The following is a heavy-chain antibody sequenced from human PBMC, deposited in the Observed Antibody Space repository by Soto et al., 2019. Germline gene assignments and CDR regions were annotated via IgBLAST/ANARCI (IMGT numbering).Heavy chain of an antibody. J-gene: IGHJ6*02. V-gene: IGHV3-21*01. CDR2: ISSSSSYI. D-gene: IGHD3-10*01. Sequence: TGGSLRLSCAASGFTFSSYSMNWVRQAPGKGLEWVSSISSSSSYIYYADSVKGRFTISRDNAKNSLYLKMNSLRAEDTAVYYCARDRIWFGEFSYYYYGMDVWGQGTTVTVSS. CDR1: GFTFSSYS. CDR3: ARDRIWFGEFSYYYYGMDV.